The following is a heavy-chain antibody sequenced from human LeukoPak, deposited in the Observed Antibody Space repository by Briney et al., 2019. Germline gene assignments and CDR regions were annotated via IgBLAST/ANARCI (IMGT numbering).Heavy chain of an antibody. D-gene: IGHD3-10*01. CDR1: GFTFSDHY. V-gene: IGHV3-48*02. J-gene: IGHJ4*02. Sequence: PGGSLRLSCAASGFTFSDHYMDWVRQAPGKGLEWVSYISSSSSTIYYADSVKGRFAISRDNAKKSLYLQMNSLRDEDTAVYYCARGVRYLDYWGQGTLVTASS. CDR2: ISSSSSTI. CDR3: ARGVRYLDY.